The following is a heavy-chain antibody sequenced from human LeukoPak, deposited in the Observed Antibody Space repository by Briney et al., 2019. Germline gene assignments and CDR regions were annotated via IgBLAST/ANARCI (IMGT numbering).Heavy chain of an antibody. D-gene: IGHD6-19*01. Sequence: PGGSLRLSCAASGFTFSSYAMSYARQAPGKGLEWVSAISGSGGSTYYADSVKGRFTISRDNSKNTLYLQMNSLRAEDTAVYYCAKDRGGIAVADPAFDYWGQGTLVTVSS. J-gene: IGHJ4*02. V-gene: IGHV3-23*01. CDR1: GFTFSSYA. CDR3: AKDRGGIAVADPAFDY. CDR2: ISGSGGST.